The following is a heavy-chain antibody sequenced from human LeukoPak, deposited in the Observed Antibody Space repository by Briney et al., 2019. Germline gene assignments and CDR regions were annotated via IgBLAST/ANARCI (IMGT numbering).Heavy chain of an antibody. D-gene: IGHD4-17*01. CDR1: GGSISGSSYY. Sequence: PSETLSLTCTVSGGSISGSSYYWAWVRQPPRKGLEWVGSGFYSGSAYSNPSLKSRVTISVDTSRNQFSLNLSSVTAADTAVYYCARLRGAMTPVTSDFDYWGQGTLVTVSS. V-gene: IGHV4-39*01. CDR3: ARLRGAMTPVTSDFDY. J-gene: IGHJ4*02. CDR2: GFYSGSA.